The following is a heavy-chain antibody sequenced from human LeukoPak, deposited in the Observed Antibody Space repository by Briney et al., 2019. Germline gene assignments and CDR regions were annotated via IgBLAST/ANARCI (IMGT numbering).Heavy chain of an antibody. V-gene: IGHV1-69*05. J-gene: IGHJ5*02. D-gene: IGHD5-18*01. Sequence: SVKVSCKASGGTFSSYAISWVRQAPGQALEWMGGIIPIFGTANYAQKLQGRVTITTDESTSTAYMELSSLRSEDTAVYYCARDGSGYSYGYYNWFDPWGQGTLVTVSS. CDR2: IIPIFGTA. CDR1: GGTFSSYA. CDR3: ARDGSGYSYGYYNWFDP.